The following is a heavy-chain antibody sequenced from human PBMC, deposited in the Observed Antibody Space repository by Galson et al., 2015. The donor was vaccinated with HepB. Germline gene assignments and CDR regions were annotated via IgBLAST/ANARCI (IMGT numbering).Heavy chain of an antibody. Sequence: SLRLSCAASGFTFSSYGMHWVRQAPGKGLEWVAVISYDGSNKYYADSVKGRFTISRDNSKNTLYLQMNSLRAEDTAVYYCAKPTYYYDSSGKPLYYFDYWGQGTLVTVSS. J-gene: IGHJ4*02. V-gene: IGHV3-30*18. CDR3: AKPTYYYDSSGKPLYYFDY. CDR1: GFTFSSYG. CDR2: ISYDGSNK. D-gene: IGHD3-22*01.